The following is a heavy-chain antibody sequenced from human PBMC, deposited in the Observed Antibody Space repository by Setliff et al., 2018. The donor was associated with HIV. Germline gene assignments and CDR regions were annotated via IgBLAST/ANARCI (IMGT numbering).Heavy chain of an antibody. V-gene: IGHV3-30*01. J-gene: IGHJ4*02. CDR3: ASARIPTGGTSTSFDY. D-gene: IGHD2-15*01. Sequence: LRLSCAASGFIFSDYPMHWVRQAPGKGLEWVAVTSPDGSDKYYADSVQGRVTISRDISKNTLYLQINSLRPEDTAVYHCASARIPTGGTSTSFDYWGQGTLVTVSS. CDR2: TSPDGSDK. CDR1: GFIFSDYP.